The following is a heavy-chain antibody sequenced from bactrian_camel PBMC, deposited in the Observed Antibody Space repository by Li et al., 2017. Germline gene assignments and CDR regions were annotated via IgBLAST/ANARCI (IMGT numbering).Heavy chain of an antibody. CDR2: ISSSGTT. J-gene: IGHJ4*01. D-gene: IGHD3*01. CDR1: GHTYDTYC. Sequence: VESGGGSVQAGGSLRLSCEAPGHTYDTYCMGWYRQAPGKERELVSTISSSGTTNYADSVKGRFTVSQDKTKRTLYLQMTDLKPEDTAMYYCAAGSPWTQQQAMSRRGYNYWGQGTQVTVS. CDR3: AAGSPWTQQQAMSRRGYNY. V-gene: IGHV3S55*01.